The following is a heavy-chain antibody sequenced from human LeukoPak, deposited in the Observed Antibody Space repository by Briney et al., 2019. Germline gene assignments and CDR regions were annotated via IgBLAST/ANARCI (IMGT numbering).Heavy chain of an antibody. V-gene: IGHV4-61*01. J-gene: IGHJ6*02. CDR3: ARDKGKAAAGPIRYYYGMDV. D-gene: IGHD6-13*01. CDR1: GVSVSSGSYY. Sequence: SETLSLTCTVSGVSVSSGSYYWSWIRQPPGKGLEWIGYIYYSGSTNYNPSLKSRVTISVDASKNQFSLKLSSVTAADTAVYYCARDKGKAAAGPIRYYYGMDVWGQGTTVTVSS. CDR2: IYYSGST.